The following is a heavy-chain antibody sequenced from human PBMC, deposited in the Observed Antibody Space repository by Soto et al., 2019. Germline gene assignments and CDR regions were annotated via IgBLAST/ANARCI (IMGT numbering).Heavy chain of an antibody. J-gene: IGHJ6*02. CDR2: ISDDGTRK. CDR1: GFTLSSYG. D-gene: IGHD2-21*01. Sequence: PGGSLRLSCAASGFTLSSYGVHWVRQAPSRGLEWVAVISDDGTRKHYGDSVKGRFTISRDNSQNTLYLQTNSLRAEDTAVYYCVKDRRTEAYGMEVWGQGTTVTVSS. CDR3: VKDRRTEAYGMEV. V-gene: IGHV3-30*18.